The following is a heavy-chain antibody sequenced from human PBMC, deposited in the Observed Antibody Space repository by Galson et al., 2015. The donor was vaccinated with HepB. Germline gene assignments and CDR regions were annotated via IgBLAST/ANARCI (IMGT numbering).Heavy chain of an antibody. CDR2: ISSSGYYT. J-gene: IGHJ4*02. Sequence: SLRLSCAGSEFIFSDFTMNWVRQAPGKGLEWVSSISSSGYYTDYADSVKGCFTISRDNAKNSLFLQMNSLRADDTAVYYCARVLSTSWASGFDYWGQGTLVTVS. D-gene: IGHD2-2*01. CDR3: ARVLSTSWASGFDY. V-gene: IGHV3-21*01. CDR1: EFIFSDFT.